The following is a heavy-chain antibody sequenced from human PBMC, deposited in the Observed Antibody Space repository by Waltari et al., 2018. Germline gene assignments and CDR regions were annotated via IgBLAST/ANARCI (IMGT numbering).Heavy chain of an antibody. J-gene: IGHJ3*02. CDR1: GGSISSADYY. Sequence: QVQLQESGPGLVKPSKTLSLTCTVSGGSISSADYYWSWIRPPPGKGLEWIGYIYYSGSTYYNPSLKSRVTISVDTSKNQFSLKLSSATAADTAVYYCARDRMVQGVTFAFDIWGQGTMVTVSS. CDR2: IYYSGST. V-gene: IGHV4-30-4*08. D-gene: IGHD3-10*01. CDR3: ARDRMVQGVTFAFDI.